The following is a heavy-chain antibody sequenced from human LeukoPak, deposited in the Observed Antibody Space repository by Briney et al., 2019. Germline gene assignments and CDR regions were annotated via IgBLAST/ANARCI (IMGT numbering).Heavy chain of an antibody. CDR1: RIIVISNY. V-gene: IGHV3-66*01. Sequence: GGSLRLSCVAPRIIVISNYMTWVRQAPGKGLEWVSVIYSGGSTYYADSVKGRFTISRDNSKNTLYLQMNNLRVEDTAVYYCARDRSWFDPWGQGTPVTVSS. CDR3: ARDRSWFDP. CDR2: IYSGGST. J-gene: IGHJ5*02. D-gene: IGHD6-19*01.